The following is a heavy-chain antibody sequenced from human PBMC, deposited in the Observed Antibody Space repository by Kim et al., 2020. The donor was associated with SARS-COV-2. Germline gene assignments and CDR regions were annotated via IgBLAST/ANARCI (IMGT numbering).Heavy chain of an antibody. CDR3: VRGVGATTY. V-gene: IGHV3-74*01. Sequence: GGFLRLSCAASGFSVSDYWMHWVRQRPGEGPVWVSHINRDGGTTNYADSVRGRFTISRDNAKNTLHLQMNGLRAEDTAVYFCVRGVGATTYWGQGILVTVSS. CDR1: GFSVSDYW. J-gene: IGHJ4*02. CDR2: INRDGGTT. D-gene: IGHD5-12*01.